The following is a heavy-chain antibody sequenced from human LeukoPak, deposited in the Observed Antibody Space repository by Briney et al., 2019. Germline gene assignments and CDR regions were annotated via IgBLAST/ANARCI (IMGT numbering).Heavy chain of an antibody. CDR1: GFTFSSYG. D-gene: IGHD6-13*01. CDR3: AKDVAAARNFAEYFQY. Sequence: GGSLILSCAASGFTFSSYGMHWVRQAPGKGLEWVAVISYDGSNKYYADSVKGRFTISRDNSKNTLYLQMNSLRAEDTAVYYCAKDVAAARNFAEYFQYWGQGTLVTVSS. V-gene: IGHV3-30*18. J-gene: IGHJ1*01. CDR2: ISYDGSNK.